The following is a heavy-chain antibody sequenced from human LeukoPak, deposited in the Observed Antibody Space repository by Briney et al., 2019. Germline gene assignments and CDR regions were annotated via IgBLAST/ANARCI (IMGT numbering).Heavy chain of an antibody. CDR2: ISGSRDFI. CDR1: GFTFNVYA. D-gene: IGHD1-26*01. Sequence: PGGSLRLSCAGSGFTFNVYAMHWVRQAPGKPPEWISSISGSRDFIYYADSVKGRFTISRDNAKNSLYLDMNSLRVEDTAVYFCVRALVGAAFDTWGQGVLVTVSS. V-gene: IGHV3-21*06. J-gene: IGHJ4*02. CDR3: VRALVGAAFDT.